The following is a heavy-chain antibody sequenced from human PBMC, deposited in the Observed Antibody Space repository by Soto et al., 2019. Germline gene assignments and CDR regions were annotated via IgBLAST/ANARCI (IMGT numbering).Heavy chain of an antibody. D-gene: IGHD6-13*01. CDR1: GYTFTSYD. CDR2: MNPNSGNT. V-gene: IGHV1-8*01. Sequence: QVQLVQSGAEVKKPGASVKVSCKASGYTFTSYDINWVRQATGQGLEWMGWMNPNSGNTGYAQKFQCRVTRTRNTTISTAYLQLRSLRSEDTAVYYCARERSAAGTGWFDPWGQGTLVTVSS. J-gene: IGHJ5*02. CDR3: ARERSAAGTGWFDP.